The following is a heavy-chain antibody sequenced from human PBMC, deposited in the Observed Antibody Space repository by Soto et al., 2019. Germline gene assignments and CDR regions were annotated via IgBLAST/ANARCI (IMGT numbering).Heavy chain of an antibody. CDR3: ARDPGASSSWYYYYYGMDV. J-gene: IGHJ6*02. V-gene: IGHV6-1*01. CDR1: GDSVSSNSAA. CDR2: TYYMSKWYN. D-gene: IGHD6-13*01. Sequence: LLTCAISGDSVSSNSAAWNWIRQSPWRGGEWLGRTYYMSKWYNNYAISVNTRITLNPDTSNNQFSLQLNSMTPEDTAVYYCARDPGASSSWYYYYYGMDVWGQGTTVTVSS.